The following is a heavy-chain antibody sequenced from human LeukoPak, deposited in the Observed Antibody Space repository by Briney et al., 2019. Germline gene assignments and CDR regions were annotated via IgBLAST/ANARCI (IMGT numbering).Heavy chain of an antibody. CDR2: INPSGGST. J-gene: IGHJ6*02. CDR1: GYTFTSYY. D-gene: IGHD6-13*01. CDR3: ARDHESIAAAGLWYYYYGMDV. Sequence: ASVKVSCKASGYTFTSYYMHWVRQAPGQGLEWMGIINPSGGSTSYAQKFQGRVTITRDTSASTAYMELSSLRSEDMAVYYCARDHESIAAAGLWYYYYGMDVWGQGTTVTVSS. V-gene: IGHV1-46*01.